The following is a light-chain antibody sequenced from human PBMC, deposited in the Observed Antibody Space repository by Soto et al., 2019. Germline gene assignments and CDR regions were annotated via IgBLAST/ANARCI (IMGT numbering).Light chain of an antibody. Sequence: QSVLTQPPSVSGAPGQRVTISCTGSSSNIGAGHDVHWYQQLPGTAPKLLIYGNSNRPSGVPDRFSGSKSGTSASLAITGLQAEDEPDYHCQSYDSSLSGVVFGGGTKLTVL. J-gene: IGLJ2*01. CDR3: QSYDSSLSGVV. CDR1: SSNIGAGHD. V-gene: IGLV1-40*01. CDR2: GNS.